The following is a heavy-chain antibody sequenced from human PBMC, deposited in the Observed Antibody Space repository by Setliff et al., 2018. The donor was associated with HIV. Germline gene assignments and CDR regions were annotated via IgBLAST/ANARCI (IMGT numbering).Heavy chain of an antibody. CDR3: AKVAPLPGTMDV. Sequence: PGGSLRLSCTASGFTFGDYAMSWVRQAPGKGLEWVSAISGNGGSSYYADSVKGRFTISRDNSKNTLYLQMNSLRAEDTALYYCAKVAPLPGTMDVWGQGTTVTVSS. CDR1: GFTFGDYA. V-gene: IGHV3-23*01. J-gene: IGHJ6*02. D-gene: IGHD1-1*01. CDR2: ISGNGGSS.